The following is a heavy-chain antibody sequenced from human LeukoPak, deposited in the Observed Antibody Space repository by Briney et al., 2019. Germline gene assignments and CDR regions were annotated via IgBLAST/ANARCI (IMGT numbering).Heavy chain of an antibody. V-gene: IGHV5-51*01. CDR1: GYSFTSYW. CDR2: IYPGDSDT. Sequence: GESLKISCKGSGYSFTSYWIGWVRQMPGKGLEWMGIIYPGDSDTRYSPSFQGQVTISADKSISTAYLQWSSQKASDTAMYYCARLYSSGWYLKRKLGAFDIWGQGTMVTVSS. D-gene: IGHD6-19*01. J-gene: IGHJ3*02. CDR3: ARLYSSGWYLKRKLGAFDI.